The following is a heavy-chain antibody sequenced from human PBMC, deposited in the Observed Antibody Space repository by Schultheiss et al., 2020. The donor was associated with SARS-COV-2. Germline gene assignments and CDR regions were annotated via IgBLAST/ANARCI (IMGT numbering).Heavy chain of an antibody. CDR1: SGSINSGRYY. CDR3: ARRLQQWLVPEQKEYFQH. CDR2: IYYSGST. Sequence: SETLSLTCTVSSGSINSGRYYWSWIRQHPGKGLEWIGYIYYSGSTYYNPSLKSRVTISVDTSKNQFSLKLSSVTAADTAVYYCARRLQQWLVPEQKEYFQHWGQGTLVTVSS. V-gene: IGHV4-39*01. J-gene: IGHJ1*01. D-gene: IGHD6-19*01.